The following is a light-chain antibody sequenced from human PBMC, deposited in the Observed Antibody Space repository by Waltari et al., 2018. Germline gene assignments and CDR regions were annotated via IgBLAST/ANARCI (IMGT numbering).Light chain of an antibody. J-gene: IGKJ5*01. CDR3: QQRFTWPSIT. Sequence: EIVLTQSPATLSLSPGERAPPSCRTSQSVNSYLAWYQHKPGQAPRLLIYDASNRATGIPARFSGSGSGTDFTLTISSLEPDDFALYYCQQRFTWPSITFGQGTRLEIK. CDR1: QSVNSY. V-gene: IGKV3-11*01. CDR2: DAS.